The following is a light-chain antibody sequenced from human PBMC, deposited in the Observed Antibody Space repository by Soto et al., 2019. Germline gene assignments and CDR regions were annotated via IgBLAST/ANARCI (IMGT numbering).Light chain of an antibody. CDR3: QCYGDPPKT. Sequence: EIVLTQSPGTLSLSPGERGTLSCRASQSVSSNFLAWYQQKPGQAPRLLIFDASTRATGIPDRFTGRGSGTDFTLTISRLEPEDFAVYYCQCYGDPPKTFGQGTKVEIK. CDR1: QSVSSNF. J-gene: IGKJ1*01. V-gene: IGKV3-20*01. CDR2: DAS.